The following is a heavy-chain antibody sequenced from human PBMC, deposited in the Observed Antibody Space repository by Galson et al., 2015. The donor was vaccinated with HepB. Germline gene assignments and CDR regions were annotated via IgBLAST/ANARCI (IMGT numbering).Heavy chain of an antibody. V-gene: IGHV1-18*04. CDR2: ISAYNGNT. Sequence: SVKVSCKASGYTFTCYGISWVRQAPGQGLEWMGWISAYNGNTNYAQKLQGRVTMTTDTSTSTAYMELRSLRSDDTAVYYCARADVVVVAATIDYWGQGTLVTVSS. CDR3: ARADVVVVAATIDY. CDR1: GYTFTCYG. J-gene: IGHJ4*02. D-gene: IGHD2-15*01.